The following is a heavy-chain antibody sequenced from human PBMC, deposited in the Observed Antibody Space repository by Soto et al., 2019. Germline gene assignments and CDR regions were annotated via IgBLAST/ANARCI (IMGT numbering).Heavy chain of an antibody. CDR2: IHYSGST. D-gene: IGHD6-6*01. CDR1: GGSISSGGYF. V-gene: IGHV4-31*03. J-gene: IGHJ6*02. Sequence: SETLSLTCTVSGGSISSGGYFWSWIRQHPGKGLEWIGFIHYSGSTYYNPSLKSRVTISVDTSKNQFSLKLSSVTAADTAVYYCAREGAAPYYYYGMDVWGQGTTVTVSS. CDR3: AREGAAPYYYYGMDV.